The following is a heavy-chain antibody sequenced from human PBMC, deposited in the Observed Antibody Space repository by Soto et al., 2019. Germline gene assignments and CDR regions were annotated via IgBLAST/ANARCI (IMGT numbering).Heavy chain of an antibody. CDR2: LSAYNGNT. V-gene: IGHV1-18*01. CDR1: GYTFTSYG. D-gene: IGHD2-8*01. J-gene: IGHJ6*03. CDR3: ARHALYYYYIDV. Sequence: QVQLVQSGAEVKKPGASVKVSCKASGYTFTSYGISWVRQAPGQGLEWMGWLSAYNGNTNYAQKLQGRVTMTTVTSTSTAYMEVRSLRSEDTGVYYCARHALYYYYIDVWGKGTTVTVSS.